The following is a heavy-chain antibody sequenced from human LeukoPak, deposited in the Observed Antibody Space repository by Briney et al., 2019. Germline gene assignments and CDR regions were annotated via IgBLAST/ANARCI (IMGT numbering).Heavy chain of an antibody. CDR3: ARAFYPGYYSYMAV. Sequence: PSETLSLTCVVSGGSISSTSYYWGWIRQPPGKGLEWIGSIYYSGSTYYSPSLKSRVTISVDTSKNQFSLKLSSVTAADTAVYYCARAFYPGYYSYMAVWGKGTTVTVSS. CDR2: IYYSGST. V-gene: IGHV4-39*07. CDR1: GGSISSTSYY. J-gene: IGHJ6*03. D-gene: IGHD3-3*02.